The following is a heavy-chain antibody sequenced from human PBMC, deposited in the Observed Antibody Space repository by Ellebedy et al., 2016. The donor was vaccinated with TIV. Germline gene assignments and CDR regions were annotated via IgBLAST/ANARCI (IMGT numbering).Heavy chain of an antibody. CDR3: ASRLTPYNYGSGVMGV. CDR1: GLTFRDHY. J-gene: IGHJ6*04. CDR2: VRNKANSYTT. D-gene: IGHD3-10*01. V-gene: IGHV3-72*01. Sequence: GGSLRLXXVVSGLTFRDHYIFSGRQAPGKGPEWVGRVRNKANSYTTEYAASVKGRFTISRDESKSSLYLQMNSLKSEDTAVYDCASRLTPYNYGSGVMGVWGKGTTVTVSS.